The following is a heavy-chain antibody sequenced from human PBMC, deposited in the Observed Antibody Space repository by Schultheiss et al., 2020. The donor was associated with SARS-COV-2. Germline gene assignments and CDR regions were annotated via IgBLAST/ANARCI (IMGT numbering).Heavy chain of an antibody. CDR1: GFTFSSYA. J-gene: IGHJ3*02. Sequence: GESLKISCAASGFTFSSYAMSWVRQAPGKGLEWVSAIGTAGDTYYPGSVKGRFTISRDNSKNTLYLQMNSLRAEDTVVYYCAREAYYDSSGYYCAFDIWGQGTMVTVSS. V-gene: IGHV3-23*01. CDR2: IGTAGDT. CDR3: AREAYYDSSGYYCAFDI. D-gene: IGHD3-22*01.